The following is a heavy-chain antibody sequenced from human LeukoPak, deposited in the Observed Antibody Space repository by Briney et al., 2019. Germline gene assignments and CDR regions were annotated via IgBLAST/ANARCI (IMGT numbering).Heavy chain of an antibody. CDR2: IYYSGST. D-gene: IGHD3-10*01. V-gene: IGHV4-59*08. Sequence: SETLSLTCTVSGGSISSYYWSWIRQPPGKGLQWIGYIYYSGSTNYNPSLKGRVTISIDTSKKQVSLKVTSVTAADTAVYYCARSPSSGSHDYWGQGTLVTVSS. J-gene: IGHJ4*02. CDR1: GGSISSYY. CDR3: ARSPSSGSHDY.